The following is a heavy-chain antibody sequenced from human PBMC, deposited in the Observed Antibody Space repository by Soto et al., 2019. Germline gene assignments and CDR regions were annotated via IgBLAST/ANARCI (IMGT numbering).Heavy chain of an antibody. J-gene: IGHJ4*02. CDR3: ARDHKSGDSWSFDY. V-gene: IGHV4-39*07. CDR2: IYYKGST. D-gene: IGHD5-18*01. CDR1: GGSISSSSYY. Sequence: SETLSLTCTVSGGSISSSSYYWGWIRQPPGKGLEWIGSIYYKGSTYYNPSLKSRVTISVDTSKNQFSLELNSVTAADTALYYCARDHKSGDSWSFDYWGQGILVTVSS.